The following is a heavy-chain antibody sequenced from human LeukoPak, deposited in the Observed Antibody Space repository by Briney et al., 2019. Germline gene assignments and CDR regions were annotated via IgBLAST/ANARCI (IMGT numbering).Heavy chain of an antibody. J-gene: IGHJ4*02. V-gene: IGHV3-21*01. CDR3: ARGGDSDYAFDY. D-gene: IGHD4-17*01. Sequence: GGSLRLSCEASGFTFSSYTINCVRQAPGKGLEWVSSISSGSTNIYYADSVKGRFTISRDNAKNSLYLQMNSLRDEDTAVYYCARGGDSDYAFDYWGQGTLVTVSS. CDR2: ISSGSTNI. CDR1: GFTFSSYT.